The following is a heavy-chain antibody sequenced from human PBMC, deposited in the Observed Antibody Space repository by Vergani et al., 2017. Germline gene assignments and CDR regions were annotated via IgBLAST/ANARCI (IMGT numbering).Heavy chain of an antibody. CDR2: INIGGRT. CDR1: SFSVSSHY. J-gene: IGHJ3*02. Sequence: EVLLVESGGGLVQPGGSLRLSCAASSFSVSSHYMTWVRQAPGKGLEWVSTINIGGRTSYADSVKGRLTLTRDDSKNTLHLQMNSLRPEDTAVYYCARGMTTETTDLDGFDIWGEGRMVSVSS. V-gene: IGHV3-66*02. D-gene: IGHD4-17*01. CDR3: ARGMTTETTDLDGFDI.